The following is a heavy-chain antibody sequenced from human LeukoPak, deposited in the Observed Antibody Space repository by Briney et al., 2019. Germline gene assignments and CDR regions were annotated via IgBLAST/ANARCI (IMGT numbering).Heavy chain of an antibody. D-gene: IGHD3-10*01. Sequence: GGSLRLSCAASGFTFNNFGMHWVRQAPGKGLEWVANIKQDGSEKYYVDSVKGRFTVSRDNAKKSLYLQMNSLRAEDTAVYYCARDTMVRGIMPIFDPWGQGTLVTVSS. V-gene: IGHV3-7*01. CDR3: ARDTMVRGIMPIFDP. J-gene: IGHJ5*02. CDR1: GFTFNNFG. CDR2: IKQDGSEK.